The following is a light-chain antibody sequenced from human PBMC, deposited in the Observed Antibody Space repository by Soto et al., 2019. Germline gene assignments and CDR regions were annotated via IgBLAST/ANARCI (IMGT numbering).Light chain of an antibody. V-gene: IGKV3-15*01. Sequence: EIVMTQSPATLSVSPGERATLSCRASQSVSSNLAGYQQKPGQAPRLLIYGASTMANGVPARFSGSGSGTAFSPTISSLQSEDFAVYYCQQYYNWPPLTFGGGTNVEIK. J-gene: IGKJ4*01. CDR2: GAS. CDR3: QQYYNWPPLT. CDR1: QSVSSN.